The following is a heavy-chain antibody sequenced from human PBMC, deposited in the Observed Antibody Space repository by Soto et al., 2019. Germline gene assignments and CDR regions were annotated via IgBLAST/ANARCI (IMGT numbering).Heavy chain of an antibody. CDR3: AKDSPYLSAGFDY. CDR2: IGPRSINK. Sequence: PGGSLRLSCAASGFTFSSYAMSWVRQAPGKGLEWVSVIGPRSINKYYADSVKGRFTISRDNPKNMLYLQMNNLRAEDTALYFCAKDSPYLSAGFDYWGQGALVTVSS. D-gene: IGHD2-21*01. V-gene: IGHV3-23*01. CDR1: GFTFSSYA. J-gene: IGHJ4*02.